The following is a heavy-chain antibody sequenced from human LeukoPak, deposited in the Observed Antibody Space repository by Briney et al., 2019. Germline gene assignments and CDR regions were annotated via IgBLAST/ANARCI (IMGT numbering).Heavy chain of an antibody. V-gene: IGHV4-4*07. CDR1: GGSISSYY. J-gene: IGHJ4*02. D-gene: IGHD3-22*01. CDR3: ARDPTTYYYDSSGYFDY. CDR2: IYTSGST. Sequence: SETLSLTCTVSGGSISSYYWSWIRQPAGKGLEWIGRIYTSGSTNYNPSLKSRVTMSVDTSKNQFSLKLSSVTAADTAVYYCARDPTTYYYDSSGYFDYWGQGTLVTVSS.